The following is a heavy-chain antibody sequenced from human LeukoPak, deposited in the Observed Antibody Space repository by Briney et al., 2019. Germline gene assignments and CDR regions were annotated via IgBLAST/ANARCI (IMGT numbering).Heavy chain of an antibody. V-gene: IGHV3-21*01. CDR3: ARYDGSGFKYHFDY. CDR1: GFTFSSYS. J-gene: IGHJ4*02. Sequence: GGSLRLSCAASGFTFSSYSMNWVRQAPGKGLEWVSSISSSSSYIYYADSVKGRFTISRDNAKNSLYLQMNSLRAEDTAVYYCARYDGSGFKYHFDYWGQGTLVTVS. D-gene: IGHD3-22*01. CDR2: ISSSSSYI.